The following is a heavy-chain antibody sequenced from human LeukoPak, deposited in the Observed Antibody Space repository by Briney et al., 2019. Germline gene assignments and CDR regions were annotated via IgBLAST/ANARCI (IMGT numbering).Heavy chain of an antibody. J-gene: IGHJ4*02. CDR2: INHSGST. V-gene: IGHV4-34*01. CDR3: ARGLGFDY. Sequence: SETLSLTCAVYGGSFSGYYWSWIRQPPGKGLEWIGEINHSGSTNYNPSLKSRVTISVDTSKNQFSLKLSSVTAADTAVYYCARGLGFDYWGQGTLVTVSS. CDR1: GGSFSGYY.